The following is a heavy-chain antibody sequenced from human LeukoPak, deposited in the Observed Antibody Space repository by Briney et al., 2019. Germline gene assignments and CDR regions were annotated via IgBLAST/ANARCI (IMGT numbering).Heavy chain of an antibody. Sequence: SSETLSLTCTVSGGSISSSSYYWGWIRQPPGKGLEWIGSIYYSGSTYYNPSLKSRVTISVDTSKNQFSLKLSSVTAADTAVYYCASAFRFDAFDIWGQGTTVTVSS. CDR3: ASAFRFDAFDI. D-gene: IGHD3-3*01. J-gene: IGHJ3*02. CDR2: IYYSGST. V-gene: IGHV4-39*01. CDR1: GGSISSSSYY.